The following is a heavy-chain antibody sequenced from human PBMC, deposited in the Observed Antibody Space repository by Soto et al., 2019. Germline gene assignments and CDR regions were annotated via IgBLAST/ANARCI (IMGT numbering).Heavy chain of an antibody. Sequence: EVQLVESGGGLVQPGGSLRLSCAASGFTFSSYWMSWVRQAPGKGLEWVSNINQGGSETYYVDSVKGRFTISRDNAKKSLDLQMNSLRAEDTSVYYCVTYSSNWYGSEVDNLGQGTLVTVSS. CDR1: GFTFSSYW. V-gene: IGHV3-7*05. CDR3: VTYSSNWYGSEVDN. D-gene: IGHD6-13*01. J-gene: IGHJ4*02. CDR2: INQGGSET.